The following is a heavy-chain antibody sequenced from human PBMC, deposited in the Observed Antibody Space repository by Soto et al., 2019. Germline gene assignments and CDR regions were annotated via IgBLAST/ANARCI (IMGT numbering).Heavy chain of an antibody. CDR1: GFTFSSYA. Sequence: PGGSLRLSCAASGFTFSSYAMSWVRQAPGKGLEWVSAISGSGGSTYYADSVKGRFTISRDNSKNTLYLQMNSLRAEDTAVYYCANYPPDIVATITDYWGQGTLVTVSS. CDR2: ISGSGGST. CDR3: ANYPPDIVATITDY. D-gene: IGHD5-12*01. V-gene: IGHV3-23*01. J-gene: IGHJ4*02.